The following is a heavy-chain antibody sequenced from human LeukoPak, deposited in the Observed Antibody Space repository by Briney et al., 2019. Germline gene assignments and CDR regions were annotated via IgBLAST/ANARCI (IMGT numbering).Heavy chain of an antibody. CDR2: IKQDGSEK. CDR3: ARAGYYDFWSGQNWFDP. V-gene: IGHV3-7*01. D-gene: IGHD3-3*01. Sequence: GGSLRLSCAASGFTFSSYWMSWVRQAPGKGLEWVANIKQDGSEKYYVDSVKGRFTISRDNAKNSLYLQMNSLRAEDTAVYYCARAGYYDFWSGQNWFDPWGQGTLVTVSS. CDR1: GFTFSSYW. J-gene: IGHJ5*02.